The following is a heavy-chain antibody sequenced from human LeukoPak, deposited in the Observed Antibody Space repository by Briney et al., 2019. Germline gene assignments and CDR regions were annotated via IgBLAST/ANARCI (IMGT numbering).Heavy chain of an antibody. J-gene: IGHJ4*02. CDR1: GFTFSAYY. CDR3: AGESGRSPDY. V-gene: IGHV3-11*04. Sequence: GGSLRLSCAASGFTFSAYYMGWMRQAPGKGLEWVSCISSSGSAMFNADSVKGRFTISRDNAKNSLYLQMNSLRAEDTAVYYCAGESGRSPDYWGQGTLVTVSS. D-gene: IGHD3-10*01. CDR2: ISSSGSAM.